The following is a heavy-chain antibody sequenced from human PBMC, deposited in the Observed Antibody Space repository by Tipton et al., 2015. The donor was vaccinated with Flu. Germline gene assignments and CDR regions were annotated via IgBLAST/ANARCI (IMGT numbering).Heavy chain of an antibody. CDR2: IYTSGST. D-gene: IGHD3-22*01. CDR3: ARVRSYYDSSGYYYAFDY. Sequence: TLSLTCTVSGGSISSGSYYWSWIRQPAGKGLEWIGRIYTSGSTNYNPSLQSRVTISVDTSKNQFSLKLSSVTAADTAVYYCARVRSYYDSSGYYYAFDYWGQGTLVTVSS. V-gene: IGHV4-61*02. J-gene: IGHJ4*02. CDR1: GGSISSGSYY.